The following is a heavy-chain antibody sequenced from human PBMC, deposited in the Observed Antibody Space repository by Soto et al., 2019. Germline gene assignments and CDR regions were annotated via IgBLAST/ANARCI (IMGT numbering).Heavy chain of an antibody. V-gene: IGHV4-61*01. Sequence: SETLSLTCTVSGGSCSSGSYYWSWILQPPGKGLEWIGYIYYSGSTNYNPSLKSRVTISVDTSKNQFSLKLSSVTAADTAVYYCARAGSYYYDSSGYFDYWGQGTLVTVSS. J-gene: IGHJ4*02. CDR3: ARAGSYYYDSSGYFDY. CDR2: IYYSGST. CDR1: GGSCSSGSYY. D-gene: IGHD3-22*01.